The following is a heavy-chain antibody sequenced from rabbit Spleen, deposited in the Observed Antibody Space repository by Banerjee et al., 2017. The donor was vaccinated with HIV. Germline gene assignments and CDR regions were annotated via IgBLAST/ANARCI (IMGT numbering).Heavy chain of an antibody. CDR1: GFDFSGYYM. CDR3: ARDTSSSFSSYGMDL. CDR2: IDTGSSGFT. V-gene: IGHV1S45*01. D-gene: IGHD1-1*01. Sequence: QEQLKETGGGLVQPGGSLTLSCKASGFDFSGYYMSWVRQAPGKGLEWIACIDTGSSGFTYFASWAKGRFTISKTSSTTVTLQMTSLTAADTATYFCARDTSSSFSSYGMDLWGPGTLVTVS. J-gene: IGHJ6*01.